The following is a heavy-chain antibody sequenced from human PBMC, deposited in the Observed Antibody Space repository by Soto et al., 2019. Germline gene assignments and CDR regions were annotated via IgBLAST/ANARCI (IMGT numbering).Heavy chain of an antibody. CDR2: MSPNGKNQ. D-gene: IGHD3-22*01. CDR1: GFRFDIHA. Sequence: LRLSCAAPGFRFDIHALHWIRQAPGEGLEWVAVMSPNGKNQYYADSVKGRFTISRDTSKSSLSLQMTSLRPEDTAVYYCATGAAFYYDTSRYWGQGTLVTVSS. CDR3: ATGAAFYYDTSRY. J-gene: IGHJ4*02. V-gene: IGHV3-30*04.